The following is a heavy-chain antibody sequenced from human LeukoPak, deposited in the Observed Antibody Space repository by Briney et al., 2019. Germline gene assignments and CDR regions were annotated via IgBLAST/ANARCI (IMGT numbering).Heavy chain of an antibody. CDR2: INWNGGST. CDR1: GFTLSSCG. Sequence: GGSLRLSCAASGFTLSSCGMSWVRQAPGKGLEWVSGINWNGGSTGYADSVKGRFTISRDNAKNSLYLQMNSLRAEDTALYYCARDITGTTGPAFDYWGQGTLVTVSS. CDR3: ARDITGTTGPAFDY. V-gene: IGHV3-20*04. J-gene: IGHJ4*02. D-gene: IGHD1-20*01.